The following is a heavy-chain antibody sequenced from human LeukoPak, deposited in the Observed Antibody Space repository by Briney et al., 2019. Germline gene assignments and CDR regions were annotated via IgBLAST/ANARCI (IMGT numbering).Heavy chain of an antibody. V-gene: IGHV4-39*07. Sequence: SETLSLTCTVSGGSIRSTNYYWVWVRQPPGKGLEWIGTIYYPESTYYNPSLKSRVTISLDTSKKQFSLNLRSVTAADTAVYYCASSPPGYAELPFDIWGQGTMVTVSS. CDR3: ASSPPGYAELPFDI. CDR1: GGSIRSTNYY. D-gene: IGHD2-2*01. CDR2: IYYPEST. J-gene: IGHJ3*02.